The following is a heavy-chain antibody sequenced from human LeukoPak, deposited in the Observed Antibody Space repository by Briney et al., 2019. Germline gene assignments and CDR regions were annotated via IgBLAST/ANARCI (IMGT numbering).Heavy chain of an antibody. J-gene: IGHJ4*02. CDR2: ISGSGGST. V-gene: IGHV3-23*01. CDR1: GFTFSSYA. CDR3: AKVSTTVADY. D-gene: IGHD4-23*01. Sequence: PGGCLRLTCAASGFTFSSYAMSSVRQPPGKGLGWDSAISGSGGSTYYADSVKGRFTISRDNSKNTLYLQMNSLRAEDTAVYYCAKVSTTVADYWGQGTLVTVSS.